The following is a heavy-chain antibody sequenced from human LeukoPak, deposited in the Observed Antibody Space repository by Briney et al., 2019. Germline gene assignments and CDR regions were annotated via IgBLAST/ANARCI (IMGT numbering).Heavy chain of an antibody. V-gene: IGHV3-30*02. Sequence: TGGSLRLSCAAPGFTFSSYGMHWVRQAPGKGLEWVAFIRYDGSNKYYADSVKGRFTISRDNSKNTLYLQMNSLRAEDTAVYYCAKASRPTDYCSGGSCYSLGYYYYMDVWGKGTTVTVSS. CDR1: GFTFSSYG. J-gene: IGHJ6*03. CDR3: AKASRPTDYCSGGSCYSLGYYYYMDV. D-gene: IGHD2-15*01. CDR2: IRYDGSNK.